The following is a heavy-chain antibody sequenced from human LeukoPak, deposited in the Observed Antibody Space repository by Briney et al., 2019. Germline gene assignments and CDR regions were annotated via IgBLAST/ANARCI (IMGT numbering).Heavy chain of an antibody. CDR2: IKSKTDGGTT. J-gene: IGHJ3*02. CDR1: GFTFSNAW. Sequence: GGSLRLSCAASGFTFSNAWMSWVRQAPGKGLEWVGRIKSKTDGGTTDYAAPVKGRFTISRDDSKNTLYLQMNSLRAEDTAVYYCARHYDSSGYNAFDIWGQGTMVTVSS. V-gene: IGHV3-15*01. D-gene: IGHD3-22*01. CDR3: ARHYDSSGYNAFDI.